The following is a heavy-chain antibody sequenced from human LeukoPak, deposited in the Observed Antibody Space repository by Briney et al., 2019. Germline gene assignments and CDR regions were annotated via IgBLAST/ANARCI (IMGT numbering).Heavy chain of an antibody. J-gene: IGHJ4*02. V-gene: IGHV4-39*07. CDR2: IYYSGST. CDR3: ARRVHRRSWSSYFDY. CDR1: GGSISSSSYY. Sequence: SETLSLTCTVSGGSISSSSYYWGWIRQPPGKGLEWIGSIYYSGSTYYNPSLRSRVTISVDKSKNQFFLKLSSVTATDTAVYYCARRVHRRSWSSYFDYWGQETLVTVSS. D-gene: IGHD6-13*01.